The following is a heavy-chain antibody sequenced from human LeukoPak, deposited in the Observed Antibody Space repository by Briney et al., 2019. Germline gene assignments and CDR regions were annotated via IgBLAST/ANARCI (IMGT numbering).Heavy chain of an antibody. J-gene: IGHJ6*02. V-gene: IGHV3-53*01. Sequence: PGGSLRLSCAASGFTVSSNYMSWVRQAPGKGLEWVSVIYSGGSTYYADSVKGRFTISRDNSKNTLYLQMNSLRAEDTAVYYCARDRWTSAYCSSTSCYQYYYYGMDVWGQGTTVTVSS. D-gene: IGHD2-2*01. CDR2: IYSGGST. CDR3: ARDRWTSAYCSSTSCYQYYYYGMDV. CDR1: GFTVSSNY.